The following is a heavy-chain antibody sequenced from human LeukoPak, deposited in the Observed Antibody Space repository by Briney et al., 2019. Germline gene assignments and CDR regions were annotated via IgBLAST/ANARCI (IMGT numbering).Heavy chain of an antibody. CDR1: GGTISSSNW. CDR3: ATLWFGELGSWFDP. CDR2: IYHSGST. D-gene: IGHD3-10*01. Sequence: PSGTLSLTCAVSGGTISSSNWWSWVRQPPGKGLEWMGKIYHSGSTNYNPSLKGRFTISVDKSKSQFSLKLRSVTAADTAVYYCATLWFGELGSWFDPWGQGTLVTVSS. J-gene: IGHJ5*02. V-gene: IGHV4-4*02.